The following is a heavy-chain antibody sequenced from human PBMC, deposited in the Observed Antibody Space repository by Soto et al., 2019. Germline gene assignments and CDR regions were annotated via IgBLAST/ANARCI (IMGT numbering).Heavy chain of an antibody. V-gene: IGHV3-30*18. Sequence: QVQLVESGGGVVQPGRSLRLSCAASGFTFSSYGMHWVRQAPGKGLEWVAVISYDGINKYYADSVKGRFTISRDNSKNTLYLQMSSLRAEDTAVYYWAKSVYNWNDGFFDYWGQGTLVTVSS. CDR1: GFTFSSYG. J-gene: IGHJ4*02. CDR3: AKSVYNWNDGFFDY. D-gene: IGHD1-1*01. CDR2: ISYDGINK.